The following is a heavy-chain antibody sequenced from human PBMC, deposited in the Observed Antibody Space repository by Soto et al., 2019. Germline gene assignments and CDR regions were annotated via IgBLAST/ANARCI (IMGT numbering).Heavy chain of an antibody. Sequence: SETLSLTCTVSGGSISSYYWSWIRQPPGKGLEWIGYIYYSGSTNYNPSLKSRVTISVDTSKNQFSLKLSSVTAADTAVYYCARGGSSGYYYLYYFDYWGQGTLVTVS. CDR3: ARGGSSGYYYLYYFDY. V-gene: IGHV4-59*01. CDR1: GGSISSYY. D-gene: IGHD3-22*01. J-gene: IGHJ4*02. CDR2: IYYSGST.